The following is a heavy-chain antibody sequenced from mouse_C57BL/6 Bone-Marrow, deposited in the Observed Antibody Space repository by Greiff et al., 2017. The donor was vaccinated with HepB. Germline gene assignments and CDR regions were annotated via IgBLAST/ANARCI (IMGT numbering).Heavy chain of an antibody. CDR1: GFTFSSYA. Sequence: EVQWVESGGGLVKPGGSLKLSCAASGFTFSSYAMSWVRQTPEKRLEWVATISDGGSYTYYPDNVKGRFTISRDNAKNNLYLQMSHLKSEDTAMYYCARGTVRDYFDYWGQGTTLTVSS. CDR2: ISDGGSYT. CDR3: ARGTVRDYFDY. J-gene: IGHJ2*01. D-gene: IGHD1-1*01. V-gene: IGHV5-4*01.